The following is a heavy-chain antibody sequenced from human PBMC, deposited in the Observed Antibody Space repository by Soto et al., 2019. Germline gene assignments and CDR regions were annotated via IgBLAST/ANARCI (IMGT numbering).Heavy chain of an antibody. D-gene: IGHD2-2*02. CDR3: ARHGDYITSPSVY. CDR1: GGTFSSYT. J-gene: IGHJ4*02. CDR2: IIPILGIA. Sequence: SVKVSCKASGGTFSSYTISWVRQAPGQGLEWMGRIIPILGIANYAQKFQGRVTITADKSTSTAYMELSSLRSEDTAVYYCARHGDYITSPSVYWGQGTLVTVSS. V-gene: IGHV1-69*02.